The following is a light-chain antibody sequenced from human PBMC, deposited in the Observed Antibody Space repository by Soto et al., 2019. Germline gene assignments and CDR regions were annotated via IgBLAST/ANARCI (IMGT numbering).Light chain of an antibody. CDR1: SSDVGSYNY. CDR2: EVS. J-gene: IGLJ2*01. V-gene: IGLV2-14*01. Sequence: QSALTQPASVSGSPGQSITISCTGTSSDVGSYNYVSWYQQHPGKAPKLMIYEVSNRPSGVSNRFSGSKSGNTASLTISGLQAEDEADYYCSSYTSSSTPYVVFGGGTQLTVL. CDR3: SSYTSSSTPYVV.